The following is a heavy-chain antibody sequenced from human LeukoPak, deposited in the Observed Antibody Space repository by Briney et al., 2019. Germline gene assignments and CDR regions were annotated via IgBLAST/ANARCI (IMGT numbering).Heavy chain of an antibody. V-gene: IGHV3-23*01. CDR3: AKAVVVVPAVTPFDY. J-gene: IGHJ4*02. CDR2: ISGSGGAT. Sequence: GGSLRLSCTASGFTFGDYAMSWVRQAPGKGLEWVSTISGSGGATYYADSVKGRFTISRDNSKITLYLQMNGLRAEDTALFYCAKAVVVVPAVTPFDYWGLGTLVTVSS. D-gene: IGHD2-2*01. CDR1: GFTFGDYA.